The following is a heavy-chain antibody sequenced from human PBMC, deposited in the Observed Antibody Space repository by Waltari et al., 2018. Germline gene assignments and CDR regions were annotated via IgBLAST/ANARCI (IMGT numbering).Heavy chain of an antibody. D-gene: IGHD6-25*01. J-gene: IGHJ4*02. CDR3: ARPYSSGLAY. CDR2: ITTTGDYT. V-gene: IGHV3-21*06. CDR1: GFTFSSYR. Sequence: EVQLVESGGGLVKPGGSLRRSCAASGFTFSSYRMNWVRQAPGKGREWVSAITTTGDYTYYADSVRGRFTISRDNAKNSLYLQMNSLRAEDTAIYYCARPYSSGLAYWGQGTLVTVSS.